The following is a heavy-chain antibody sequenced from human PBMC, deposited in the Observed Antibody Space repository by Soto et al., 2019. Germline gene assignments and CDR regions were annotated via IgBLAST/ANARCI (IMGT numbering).Heavy chain of an antibody. CDR1: GGTFSSYT. D-gene: IGHD3-10*01. CDR2: IIPILGIA. V-gene: IGHV1-69*08. J-gene: IGHJ4*02. CDR3: ARDGDYYGSGSYFDY. Sequence: QVQLVQSGAEVKKPGSSVKVSCKASGGTFSSYTISWVRQAPGQGLEWMGRIIPILGIANYAQKFQGRVTITAEKSTSTAYMELSSLRSEDTAVYYCARDGDYYGSGSYFDYWGQGTLVTVSS.